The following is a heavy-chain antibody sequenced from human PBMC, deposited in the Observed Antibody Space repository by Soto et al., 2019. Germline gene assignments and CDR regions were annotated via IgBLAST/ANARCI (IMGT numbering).Heavy chain of an antibody. CDR3: ARERPDGCRLDP. D-gene: IGHD6-19*01. CDR1: GGSIGSGDYY. J-gene: IGHJ5*02. CDR2: IYYSGST. Sequence: SETLSLTCTVSGGSIGSGDYYWSWIRQPPGKGLEWIGYIYYSGSTYYNPSLKSRVTISVDTSKNQFSLNLSSVTAADTAVYYCARERPDGCRLDPWGQGTLVTAPQ. V-gene: IGHV4-30-4*01.